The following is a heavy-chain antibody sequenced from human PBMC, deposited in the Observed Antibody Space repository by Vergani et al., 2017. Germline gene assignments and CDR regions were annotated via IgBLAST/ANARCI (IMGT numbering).Heavy chain of an antibody. D-gene: IGHD3-9*01. CDR3: AKESGYDILTGYDDAFDI. CDR1: GFTFSSYS. CDR2: ISWDGGST. J-gene: IGHJ3*02. V-gene: IGHV3-43*01. Sequence: EVQLVESGGGLVKPGGSLRLSCAASGFTFSSYSMNWVRQAPGKGLEWVSLISWDGGSTYYADSVKGRFTISRDNSKNSLYLQMNSLRTEDTALYYCAKESGYDILTGYDDAFDIWGQGTMVTVSS.